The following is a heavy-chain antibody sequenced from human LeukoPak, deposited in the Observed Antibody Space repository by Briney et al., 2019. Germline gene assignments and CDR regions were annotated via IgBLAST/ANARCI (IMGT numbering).Heavy chain of an antibody. CDR3: AREYYYDSSGRNWFDP. V-gene: IGHV1-69*04. Sequence: AVKVSCEASGGTFSRSTISWVPQAPERGGEWMGRIITMLGIANYAQKFQDRVTMTADKSTSTAYMELSSLRSEDTAVYYCAREYYYDSSGRNWFDPCGQGTLVTVSS. J-gene: IGHJ5*02. CDR2: IITMLGIA. CDR1: GGTFSRST. D-gene: IGHD3-22*01.